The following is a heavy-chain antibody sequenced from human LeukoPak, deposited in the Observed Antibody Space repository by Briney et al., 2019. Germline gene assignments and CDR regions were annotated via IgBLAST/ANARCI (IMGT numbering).Heavy chain of an antibody. CDR1: GFTFSNAW. CDR2: IKSKTDGGTT. CDR3: TTDTIYDFQRDY. D-gene: IGHD3-3*01. V-gene: IGHV3-15*01. J-gene: IGHJ4*02. Sequence: GRSLRLSCAASGFTFSNAWMSWVRQAPGKGLEWVGRIKSKTDGGTTDYAAPVKGRFTISRDDSKNTLYLQMNSLKTEDTAVYYCTTDTIYDFQRDYWGQGTLVTVSS.